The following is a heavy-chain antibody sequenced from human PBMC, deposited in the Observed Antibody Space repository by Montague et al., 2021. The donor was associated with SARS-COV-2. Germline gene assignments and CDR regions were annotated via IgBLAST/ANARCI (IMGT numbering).Heavy chain of an antibody. CDR3: AKGFTYYFASGGYPNYFDP. CDR2: ISGSGGST. V-gene: IGHV3-23*01. J-gene: IGHJ5*02. CDR1: GFTFSSYA. D-gene: IGHD3-10*01. Sequence: SLRLSCAASGFTFSSYAMSWVRQAPGKGLEWVSAISGSGGSTYYADSVKGRFIISRDNSRNTVYMQMNNLRAEDTAVYYCAKGFTYYFASGGYPNYFDPWGQGTLVSVSS.